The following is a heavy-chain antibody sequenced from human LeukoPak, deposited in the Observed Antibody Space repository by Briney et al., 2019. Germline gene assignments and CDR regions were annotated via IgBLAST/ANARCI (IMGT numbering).Heavy chain of an antibody. Sequence: GGSLRLSCAASGFTSSSYAMSWVRQAPGKGLEWVSAISGSGGNTYYADSVKGRFTISRDNSKNTLYLQMNSLRAEDTAVYYCAKDPSNIVVVSFWVRWGQGTLVTVSS. CDR3: AKDPSNIVVVSFWVR. D-gene: IGHD2-21*01. V-gene: IGHV3-23*01. CDR2: ISGSGGNT. CDR1: GFTSSSYA. J-gene: IGHJ4*02.